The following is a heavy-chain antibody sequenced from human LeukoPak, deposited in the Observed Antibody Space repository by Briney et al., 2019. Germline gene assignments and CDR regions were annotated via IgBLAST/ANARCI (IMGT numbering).Heavy chain of an antibody. CDR2: IDPNSGGT. CDR3: ASISSSYYYFDY. Sequence: ASVKVSCKASGYTLTGYYMHWVRQAPGQGLEWMGWIDPNSGGTNYAQKFQGRVTLTRDTSISTAYMELSRLSSDDTAVYYCASISSSYYYFDYWGQGTLVTVSS. CDR1: GYTLTGYY. D-gene: IGHD6-13*01. J-gene: IGHJ4*02. V-gene: IGHV1-2*02.